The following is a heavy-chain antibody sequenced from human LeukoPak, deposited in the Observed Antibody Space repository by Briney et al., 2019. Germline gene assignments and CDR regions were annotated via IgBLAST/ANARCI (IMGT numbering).Heavy chain of an antibody. Sequence: GGSLRLSCAASGFSFNTYAMHWVRQAPGEGLEYVSAINYNGDSTYYANSVKGRFIISRDNSKKTLFLQMGSLRAEDTAVYYCARDSGGDTYNDYFDSWGQGTLVTVSS. J-gene: IGHJ4*02. CDR3: ARDSGGDTYNDYFDS. CDR2: INYNGDST. V-gene: IGHV3-64*01. D-gene: IGHD5-24*01. CDR1: GFSFNTYA.